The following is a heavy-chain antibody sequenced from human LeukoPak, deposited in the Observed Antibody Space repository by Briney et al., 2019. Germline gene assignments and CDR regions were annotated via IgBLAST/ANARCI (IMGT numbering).Heavy chain of an antibody. D-gene: IGHD1-26*01. Sequence: SETLSLTCTVSGGSISSYYWSWIRQPPGKGPEWIGYIYYSGSTNYNPSLKSRVTISVDTSKNQFSLKLSSVTAADTAVYYCARDNSVGDYAWWFDPWGQGTLVTVSS. CDR3: ARDNSVGDYAWWFDP. CDR1: GGSISSYY. J-gene: IGHJ5*02. CDR2: IYYSGST. V-gene: IGHV4-59*01.